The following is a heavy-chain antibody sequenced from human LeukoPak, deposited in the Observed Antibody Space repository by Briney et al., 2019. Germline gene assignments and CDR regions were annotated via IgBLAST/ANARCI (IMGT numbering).Heavy chain of an antibody. D-gene: IGHD1-7*01. CDR1: GFTFSSYA. Sequence: GGSLRLSCAASGFTFSSYAMHWVRQAPGKGLEWVAVISYDGSNKYYADSVKGRFTISRDNAKKSLYLQMNSLRAEDTAVYYCARDAELGWGQGTLVTVSS. CDR2: ISYDGSNK. CDR3: ARDAELG. J-gene: IGHJ4*02. V-gene: IGHV3-30-3*01.